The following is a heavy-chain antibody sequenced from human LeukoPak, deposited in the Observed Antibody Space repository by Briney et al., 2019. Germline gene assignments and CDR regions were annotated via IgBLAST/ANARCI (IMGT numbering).Heavy chain of an antibody. CDR3: ANTLLWGYNWFDP. Sequence: GGSLILSCAASGFTFSSYAMAWVRQAPGKGLEWVSTINNNGGNTYYADSVKGRFTISRDNSKNTLYLQMDCLRAEDTALYYCANTLLWGYNWFDPWGQGTLVTVSS. V-gene: IGHV3-23*01. D-gene: IGHD3-10*01. J-gene: IGHJ5*02. CDR2: INNNGGNT. CDR1: GFTFSSYA.